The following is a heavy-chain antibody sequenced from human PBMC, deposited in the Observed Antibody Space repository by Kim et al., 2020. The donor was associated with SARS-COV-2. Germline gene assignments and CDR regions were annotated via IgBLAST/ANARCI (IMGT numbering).Heavy chain of an antibody. CDR1: GGSISSSSYY. J-gene: IGHJ4*02. CDR2: IYYSGST. D-gene: IGHD2-2*02. Sequence: SETLSLTCTVSGGSISSSSYYWGWIRQPPGKGLEWIGSIYYSGSTYYNPSLKSRVTISVDTSKNQFSLKLSSVTAADTAVYYCARVPATAIADWGGNFDYWGQGTLVTVSS. V-gene: IGHV4-39*07. CDR3: ARVPATAIADWGGNFDY.